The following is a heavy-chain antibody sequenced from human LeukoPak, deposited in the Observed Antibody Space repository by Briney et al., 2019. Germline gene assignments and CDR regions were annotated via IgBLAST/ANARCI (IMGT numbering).Heavy chain of an antibody. CDR1: GFTFSSYG. D-gene: IGHD6-6*01. J-gene: IGHJ4*02. Sequence: GGSLRLSCAASGFTFSSYGMHWVRQAPGKGLEWVAFIRYDGSNKYYADSVKGRFTISRDNSKNTLYLQMNSLRAEDTAVYYCARAYSSSSGRGFDSWGQGTLVTVSS. CDR3: ARAYSSSSGRGFDS. CDR2: IRYDGSNK. V-gene: IGHV3-30*02.